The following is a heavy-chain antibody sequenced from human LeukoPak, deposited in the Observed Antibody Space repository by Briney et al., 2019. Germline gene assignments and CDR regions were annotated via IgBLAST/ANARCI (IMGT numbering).Heavy chain of an antibody. V-gene: IGHV4-59*01. CDR3: ARAKGSDDFWSGYGYYFDY. CDR1: GGSFSGYY. J-gene: IGHJ4*02. CDR2: IYYSGST. Sequence: SETLSLTCAVYGGSFSGYYWSWIRQPPGKGLEWIGYIYYSGSTNYNPSLKSRVTISVDTSKNQFSLKLSSVTAADTAVYYCARAKGSDDFWSGYGYYFDYWGQGTLVTVSS. D-gene: IGHD3-3*01.